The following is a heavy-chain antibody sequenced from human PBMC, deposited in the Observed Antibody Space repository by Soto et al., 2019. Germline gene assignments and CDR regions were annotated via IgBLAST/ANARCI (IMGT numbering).Heavy chain of an antibody. CDR1: GHGFSNYW. CDR3: AGYLEGVGDCCPKY. D-gene: IGHD2-21*02. Sequence: GESLKISCQVSGHGFSNYWIGWVRQMPGKGLEWVAITYPGDSGTRYSPSYQGRVTISDDKSISTASLQWSSLKASDTATYYCAGYLEGVGDCCPKYWGQGTLVTVSS. V-gene: IGHV5-51*01. CDR2: TYPGDSGT. J-gene: IGHJ4*02.